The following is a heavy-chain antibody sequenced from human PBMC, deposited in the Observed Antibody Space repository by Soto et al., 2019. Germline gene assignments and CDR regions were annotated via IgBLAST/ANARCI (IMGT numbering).Heavy chain of an antibody. CDR1: GFTFSSYW. J-gene: IGHJ5*02. V-gene: IGHV3-7*01. D-gene: IGHD2-2*01. CDR2: IKQDGSEK. Sequence: PGGSLRLSCAASGFTFSSYWMSWLRQAPVKGLEWVANIKQDGSEKYYVDSVKGRFTISRDNAKNSLYLQMNSLRAEDTAVYYCARVPMVVVVPAALGGWFDPWGQGTLVTVSS. CDR3: ARVPMVVVVPAALGGWFDP.